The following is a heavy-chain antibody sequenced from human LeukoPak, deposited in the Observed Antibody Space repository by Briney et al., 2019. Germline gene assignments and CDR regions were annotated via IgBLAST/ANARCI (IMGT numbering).Heavy chain of an antibody. V-gene: IGHV3-74*01. J-gene: IGHJ4*02. CDR1: GFTFSSYW. D-gene: IGHD3-3*01. CDR3: AKALTGFWSGYYAY. Sequence: GGSLRLSCAASGFTFSSYWMHWVRQAPGKGLVWVSRINSDGSTTNYADSVKGRFTISRDNSKNTLYLQMNSLRAEDTAVYYCAKALTGFWSGYYAYWGQGTLVTVSS. CDR2: INSDGSTT.